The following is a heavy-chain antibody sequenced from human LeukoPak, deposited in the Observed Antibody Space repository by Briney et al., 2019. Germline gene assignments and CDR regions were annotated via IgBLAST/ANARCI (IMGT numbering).Heavy chain of an antibody. CDR1: GGSFSGYY. J-gene: IGHJ4*02. Sequence: SESLSLTCAAYGGSFSGYYWSWIRQPPGKGLEWIGEIDHSGSTNYNPSLKSRVTISVDTSKNQFSLKLSSVTAADTAVYYCARRVTYCSSTSCYTPYYFDYWGQGTLVTVSS. D-gene: IGHD2-2*02. CDR2: IDHSGST. V-gene: IGHV4-34*01. CDR3: ARRVTYCSSTSCYTPYYFDY.